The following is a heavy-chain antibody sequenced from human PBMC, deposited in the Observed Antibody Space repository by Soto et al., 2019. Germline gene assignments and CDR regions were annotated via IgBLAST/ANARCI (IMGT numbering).Heavy chain of an antibody. J-gene: IGHJ6*02. CDR3: ARASQMVINPYYYPMDV. V-gene: IGHV1-2*02. D-gene: IGHD3-22*01. CDR1: GYPFNRYY. Sequence: QAQLVQSGAEVKRPGASVKVSCKASGYPFNRYYLHWVRQAPGPGLEWMGWISPNTGATRYAQKFRGRVIMTRDTSVITAYMEVSRLRSDDTAVYYWARASQMVINPYYYPMDVWGQGTTVTVS. CDR2: ISPNTGAT.